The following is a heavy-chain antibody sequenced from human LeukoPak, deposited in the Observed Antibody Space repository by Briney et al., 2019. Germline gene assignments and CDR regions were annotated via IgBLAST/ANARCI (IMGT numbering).Heavy chain of an antibody. CDR1: GGSISSSNW. CDR3: ARGSGYYYKGYGMDV. D-gene: IGHD3-22*01. CDR2: IYHSGST. J-gene: IGHJ6*02. Sequence: PSGTLSLTCAVSGGSISSSNWWSWVRQPPGKGLEWIGEIYHSGSTNYNPSLKSRVTISVGTSKNQFSLKLSSVTAADTAVYYCARGSGYYYKGYGMDVWGQGTTVTVSS. V-gene: IGHV4-4*02.